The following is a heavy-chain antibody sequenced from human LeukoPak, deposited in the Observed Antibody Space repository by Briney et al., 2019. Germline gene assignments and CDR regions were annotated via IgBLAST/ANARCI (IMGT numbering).Heavy chain of an antibody. CDR3: AREGLNMVRGVIPKEAWGWFDP. CDR1: GYSISSGYF. V-gene: IGHV4-38-2*02. J-gene: IGHJ5*02. CDR2: IYHSGST. D-gene: IGHD3-10*01. Sequence: SETLSLTCTVSGYSISSGYFWGWIRQPPGKGLECIGTIYHSGSTYYNPSLKSRVTISVDTSKNQFSLRLSSVTAADTAVYYCAREGLNMVRGVIPKEAWGWFDPWGQGTLVTVSS.